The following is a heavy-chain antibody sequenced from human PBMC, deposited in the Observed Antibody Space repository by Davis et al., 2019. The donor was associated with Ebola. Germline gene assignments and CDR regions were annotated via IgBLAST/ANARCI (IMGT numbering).Heavy chain of an antibody. CDR1: GYTFTSYG. CDR2: ISAYNGNT. V-gene: IGHV1-18*01. D-gene: IGHD6-6*01. J-gene: IGHJ4*02. CDR3: ARVRDSSSRSILDY. Sequence: ASVKVFCKASGYTFTSYGISWVRQAPGQGLEWMGWISAYNGNTNYAQKLQGRVTMTTDTSTSTAYMELRSLRSDDTAVYYCARVRDSSSRSILDYWGQGTLVTVSS.